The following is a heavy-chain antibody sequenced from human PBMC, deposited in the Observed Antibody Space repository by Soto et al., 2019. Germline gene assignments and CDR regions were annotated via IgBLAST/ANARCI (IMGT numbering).Heavy chain of an antibody. CDR3: AGDGSSTANWIDP. CDR1: GDAIYIGGYY. CDR2: IYHTGKT. J-gene: IGHJ5*02. Sequence: LSLTCTVSGDAIYIGGYYWTWIRQHPGKGLEWIGYIYHTGKTYYNPSLESRVTMSVDTSKNQFSLKLASVTAADTAVYYCAGDGSSTANWIDPWGQGTLVTVSS. D-gene: IGHD2-2*01. V-gene: IGHV4-31*03.